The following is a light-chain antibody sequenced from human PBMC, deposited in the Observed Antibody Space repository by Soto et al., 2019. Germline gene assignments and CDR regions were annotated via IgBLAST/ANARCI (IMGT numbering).Light chain of an antibody. CDR3: AAWDDSLSGVV. V-gene: IGLV1-47*01. CDR2: KND. Sequence: QSVLTQPPSASGTPGQRVTISCSGSSSNIGSNYVYWFLQLPGTAPKLLIYKNDQRPSGVPDRFSGSKSGTSASLAISGLRSEDEADYYCAAWDDSLSGVVFGGRTKLTVL. J-gene: IGLJ3*02. CDR1: SSNIGSNY.